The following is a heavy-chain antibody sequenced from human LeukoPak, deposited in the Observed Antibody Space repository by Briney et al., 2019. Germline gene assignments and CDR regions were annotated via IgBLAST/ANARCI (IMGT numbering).Heavy chain of an antibody. V-gene: IGHV3-21*01. CDR1: GFTFSSYA. CDR2: ISSSSSYI. D-gene: IGHD6-19*01. Sequence: GGSLRLSCAASGFTFSSYAMNWVRQAPGKGLEWVSSISSSSSYIYYADSVKGRFTISRDNAKNSLYLQMNSLRAEDTAVYYCARGSSGWSPAHAFDIWGQGTMVTVSS. CDR3: ARGSSGWSPAHAFDI. J-gene: IGHJ3*02.